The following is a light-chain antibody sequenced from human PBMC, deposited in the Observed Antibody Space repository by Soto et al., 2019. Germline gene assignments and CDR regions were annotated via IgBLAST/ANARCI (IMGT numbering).Light chain of an antibody. CDR2: PLX. Sequence: DIVMTQTPLSLPVTPGEPASISCRSSQSLLDSDHGNTYLDWYLQKPGQSPQLLIHPLXYXXSXXXDRFSGSGSGTDFTLKISRVEAEDVGVYYCMHRIEFPLTFGGGTKV. CDR3: MHRIEFPLT. J-gene: IGKJ4*01. CDR1: QSLLDSDHGNTY. V-gene: IGKV2-40*01.